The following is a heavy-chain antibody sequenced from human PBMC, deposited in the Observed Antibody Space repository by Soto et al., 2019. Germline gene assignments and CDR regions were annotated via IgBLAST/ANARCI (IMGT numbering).Heavy chain of an antibody. Sequence: PVGSLRLSCAASGFTVSSKYMNWVRQAPGKGLEWASIIWSAGLTYYADSVRGRFTISRDISKNILFLQMNNLRAEDSAIYYCARELPPDLWGQGTLVTVSS. J-gene: IGHJ5*02. CDR1: GFTVSSKY. V-gene: IGHV3-53*01. CDR2: IWSAGLT. D-gene: IGHD2-15*01. CDR3: ARELPPDL.